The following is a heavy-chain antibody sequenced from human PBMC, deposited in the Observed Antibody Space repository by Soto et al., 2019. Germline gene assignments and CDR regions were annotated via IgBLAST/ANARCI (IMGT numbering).Heavy chain of an antibody. V-gene: IGHV3-9*01. D-gene: IGHD7-27*01. CDR1: GFTFDDYA. Sequence: EVQLVESGGGLVQPGRSLRLSCAASGFTFDDYAMHWVRQAPGXGLEWVSGISWNSGSIGYADSVKGRFTISRDNAKNSLYLQMNSLRAEDTALYYCAKDRRALGYYFDYWGQGTLVTVSS. CDR2: ISWNSGSI. J-gene: IGHJ4*02. CDR3: AKDRRALGYYFDY.